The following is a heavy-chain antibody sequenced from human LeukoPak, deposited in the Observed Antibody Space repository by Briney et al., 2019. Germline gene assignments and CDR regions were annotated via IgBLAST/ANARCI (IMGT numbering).Heavy chain of an antibody. CDR1: GFTFSSYE. CDR3: ARDGMGGIKAFDI. V-gene: IGHV3-48*03. D-gene: IGHD3-10*01. Sequence: PGGSLRLSCAASGFTFSSYEMNWVRQAPGKGLEWVSYISSSGSTIYYADSVKGRFTISRDNAKNSLYLQMTSLRAEDTAVYYCARDGMGGIKAFDIWGQGTMATVSS. CDR2: ISSSGSTI. J-gene: IGHJ3*02.